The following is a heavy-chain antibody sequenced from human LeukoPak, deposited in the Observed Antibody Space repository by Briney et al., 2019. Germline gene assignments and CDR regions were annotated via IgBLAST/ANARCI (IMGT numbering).Heavy chain of an antibody. CDR2: IYSSGST. V-gene: IGHV4-59*01. CDR1: GGSISNYF. J-gene: IGHJ4*02. D-gene: IGHD3-9*01. CDR3: AKDRLSGYFDPPRLPCD. Sequence: SETLSLTCAVSGGSISNYFWSWIRQPPGKGLEWIGDIYSSGSTNYNPSLKSRVIISLATSENQFSLKLSSVTAADTAVYYCAKDRLSGYFDPPRLPCDWGQGTLVTVSS.